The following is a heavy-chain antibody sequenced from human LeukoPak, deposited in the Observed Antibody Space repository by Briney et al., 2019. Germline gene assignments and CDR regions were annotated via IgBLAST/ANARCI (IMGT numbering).Heavy chain of an antibody. D-gene: IGHD1-26*01. CDR1: GGSISSGGYY. Sequence: SQTLSLTCTVSGGSISSGGYYWSWIRQHPGKGLEWIGYIYYSGSTYYNPSLKSRVTISLDTPKNQFSLKLSSVTAADTAVYSCAREVGPVTSHRIDSWGQGSLVTVSS. CDR2: IYYSGST. V-gene: IGHV4-31*03. CDR3: AREVGPVTSHRIDS. J-gene: IGHJ4*02.